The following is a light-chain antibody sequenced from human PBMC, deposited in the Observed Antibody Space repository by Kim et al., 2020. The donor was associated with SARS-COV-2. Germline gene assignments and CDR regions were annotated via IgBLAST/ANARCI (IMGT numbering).Light chain of an antibody. Sequence: VSPGQTASITCSGDKLGDKHACWYQKKPGQSPVLVIYYDNKRPSGIRERFSGSTSGNTATLTISGTQAMDEADYYCQAWDSGTVVFGGGTKVTVL. V-gene: IGLV3-1*01. CDR3: QAWDSGTVV. CDR2: YDN. CDR1: KLGDKH. J-gene: IGLJ2*01.